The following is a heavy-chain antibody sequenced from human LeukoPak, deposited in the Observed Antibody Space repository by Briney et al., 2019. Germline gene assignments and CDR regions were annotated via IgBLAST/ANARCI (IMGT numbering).Heavy chain of an antibody. Sequence: GASVKVSCKASGYTFTGYYMHCVRQAPVQGLEWMGWINPNSGGTNYAQKFQGRVTMTRDTSISTAYMELSRLRSDDTAVYYCARETEYSSSWYGYYYYYDYMDVWGKGTTVTVSS. CDR3: ARETEYSSSWYGYYYYYDYMDV. CDR2: INPNSGGT. J-gene: IGHJ6*03. V-gene: IGHV1-2*02. CDR1: GYTFTGYY. D-gene: IGHD6-13*01.